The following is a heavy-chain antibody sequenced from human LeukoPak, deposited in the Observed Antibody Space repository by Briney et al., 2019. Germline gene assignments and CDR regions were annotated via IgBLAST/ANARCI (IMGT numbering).Heavy chain of an antibody. Sequence: ASVMVSCKASGYTFTSYDINWVRQATGQGLEWMGWMNPNSGNTGYAQKFQGRVTMTRNTSISTAYMELSSLRSEDTAVYYCARESWIGSGWYWFDPWGQGTLVTVSS. V-gene: IGHV1-8*01. J-gene: IGHJ5*02. D-gene: IGHD6-19*01. CDR3: ARESWIGSGWYWFDP. CDR1: GYTFTSYD. CDR2: MNPNSGNT.